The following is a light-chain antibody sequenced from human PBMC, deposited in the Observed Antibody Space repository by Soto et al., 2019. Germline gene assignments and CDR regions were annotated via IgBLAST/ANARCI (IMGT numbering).Light chain of an antibody. CDR2: GAS. V-gene: IGKV3D-20*02. J-gene: IGKJ4*02. Sequence: EIVLAQSPGTLSLSPGGRATLSCRASQSVSRSDLAWYQQKPGQAPRLLIYGASSRATGIPARFSGSGSGTDFTLTISSLEPEDFAVYFCQQRSSWPLTFGGGTKVDIK. CDR3: QQRSSWPLT. CDR1: QSVSRSD.